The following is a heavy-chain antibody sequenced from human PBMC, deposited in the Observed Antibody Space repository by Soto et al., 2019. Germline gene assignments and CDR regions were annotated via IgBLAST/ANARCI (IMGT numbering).Heavy chain of an antibody. V-gene: IGHV4-30-2*01. D-gene: IGHD2-21*02. CDR3: ARGSDGVWNWFDP. CDR1: GGSISSGFYS. CDR2: IYNSGNT. Sequence: KTXGTLSLTCAVSGGSISSGFYSWSWIRQPPGQGLEWIGYIYNSGNTYYNPSLMSRVTISVDRSQNHFSLKLTSVTAADTAVHYCARGSDGVWNWFDPWGQGTQVTVSS. J-gene: IGHJ5*02.